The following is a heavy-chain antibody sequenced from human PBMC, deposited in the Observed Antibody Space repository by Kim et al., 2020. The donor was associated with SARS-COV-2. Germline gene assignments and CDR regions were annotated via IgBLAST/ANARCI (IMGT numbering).Heavy chain of an antibody. V-gene: IGHV3-30*02. CDR3: AKIEVRGVIKKAPFDY. Sequence: SVKGRFTISRDNSKNTLYLQMNSLRAEDTAVYYCAKIEVRGVIKKAPFDYWGQGTLVTVSS. J-gene: IGHJ4*02. D-gene: IGHD3-10*01.